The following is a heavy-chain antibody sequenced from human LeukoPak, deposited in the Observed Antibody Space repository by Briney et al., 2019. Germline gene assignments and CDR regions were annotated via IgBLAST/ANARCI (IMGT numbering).Heavy chain of an antibody. CDR3: ARRGSYYGDSMDY. Sequence: PGGSLRLSCAASGFTFSSYAMHWVRQAPGKGLEYVSAISSNGGSTYYANSMKGRFTISRDNSKNTLYLHMGSLRVEDMAVYYCARRGSYYGDSMDYCDQGTLVTVSS. J-gene: IGHJ4*02. V-gene: IGHV3-64*01. D-gene: IGHD1-26*01. CDR2: ISSNGGST. CDR1: GFTFSSYA.